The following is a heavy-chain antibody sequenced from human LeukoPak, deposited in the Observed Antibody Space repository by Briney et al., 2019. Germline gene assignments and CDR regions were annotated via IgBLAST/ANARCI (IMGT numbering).Heavy chain of an antibody. CDR3: ARERGYYYDSSGYPLVP. D-gene: IGHD3-22*01. CDR1: GFRFSNYW. Sequence: GGSLRLSCAASGFRFSNYWMKWVRQDPGKGLEWVANINEDGSEKYYVDSVRGRFTISRDNAKNLLYLQMDSLRAEDTAVYYCARERGYYYDSSGYPLVPWGQGTLVTVSS. J-gene: IGHJ5*02. CDR2: INEDGSEK. V-gene: IGHV3-7*01.